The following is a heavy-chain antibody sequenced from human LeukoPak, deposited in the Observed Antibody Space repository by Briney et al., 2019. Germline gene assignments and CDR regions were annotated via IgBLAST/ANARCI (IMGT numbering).Heavy chain of an antibody. CDR3: ARVATNPKDYYYYYYMDV. CDR1: GGTFSSYA. V-gene: IGHV1-69*05. Sequence: ASVKVSCKASGGTFSSYAISWVRQAPGQGLEWMGGIIPIFGTANYAQKLQGRVTITTDESTSTAYMELSSLRSEDTAVYYCARVATNPKDYYYYYYMDVWGKGTTVTVSS. J-gene: IGHJ6*03. D-gene: IGHD5-12*01. CDR2: IIPIFGTA.